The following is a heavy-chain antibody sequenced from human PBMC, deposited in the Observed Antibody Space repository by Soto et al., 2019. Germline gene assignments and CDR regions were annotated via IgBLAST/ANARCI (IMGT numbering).Heavy chain of an antibody. Sequence: EVQLVESGGGLVQPGGSLRLSCAASGFTFNTYWMHWVRQAPGKGLVWVSRINTDGSTTNYADSVEGRFTISRDNAKNTLYLQMNSLRAEDTAVYYCARVGVGAYHFDYWGQGTRVTVSS. V-gene: IGHV3-74*01. J-gene: IGHJ4*02. CDR1: GFTFNTYW. D-gene: IGHD1-26*01. CDR3: ARVGVGAYHFDY. CDR2: INTDGSTT.